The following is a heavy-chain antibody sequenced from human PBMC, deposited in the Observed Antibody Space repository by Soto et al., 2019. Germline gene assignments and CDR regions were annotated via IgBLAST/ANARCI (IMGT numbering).Heavy chain of an antibody. Sequence: KVSCKASGGTFSSYAISWVRQAPGQGLEWMGGIIPIFGTANYAQKFQGRVTITADESTSTAYMELSSLRSEDTAVYYCARDRGDYYDSSGYSNWFDPWGQGTLVTVSS. CDR2: IIPIFGTA. D-gene: IGHD3-22*01. V-gene: IGHV1-69*01. CDR1: GGTFSSYA. CDR3: ARDRGDYYDSSGYSNWFDP. J-gene: IGHJ5*02.